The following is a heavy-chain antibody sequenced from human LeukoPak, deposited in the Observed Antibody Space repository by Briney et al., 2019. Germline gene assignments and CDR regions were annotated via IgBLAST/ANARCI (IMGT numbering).Heavy chain of an antibody. CDR1: GGSIKNYY. V-gene: IGHV4-59*01. D-gene: IGHD3-10*01. CDR3: ARDVPRGTGYMDV. J-gene: IGHJ6*03. CDR2: IYYSGST. Sequence: SETLSLTCTVSGGSIKNYYWTWLRQPPGKELEGIGYIYYSGSTSFNPSLKSRVTISVDTSKNQFSLRLKYVTAADTAVYYCARDVPRGTGYMDVWGKGTTVTVSS.